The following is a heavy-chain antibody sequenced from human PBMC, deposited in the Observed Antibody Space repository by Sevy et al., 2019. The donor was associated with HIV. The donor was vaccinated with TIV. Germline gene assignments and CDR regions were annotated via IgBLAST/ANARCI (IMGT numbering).Heavy chain of an antibody. CDR3: ARVHPPRLSGHHSGWYPFDY. CDR2: INPDTGNT. V-gene: IGHV1-2*02. CDR1: GYTFTDRY. D-gene: IGHD6-19*01. J-gene: IGHJ4*01. Sequence: ASVKVSCQTSGYTFTDRYIHWVRQAPGQGLEWMGYINPDTGNTRYALKFQARVTMTGDTSVSTAYIELRRLTSDDTAVYFCARVHPPRLSGHHSGWYPFDYWGQGTLVTVSS.